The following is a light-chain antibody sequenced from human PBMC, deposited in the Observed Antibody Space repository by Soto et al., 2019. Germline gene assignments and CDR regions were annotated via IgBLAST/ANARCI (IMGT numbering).Light chain of an antibody. CDR3: QAYDSSLSPPYV. CDR1: STNIGAGYG. CDR2: GNT. J-gene: IGLJ1*01. Sequence: QSVLTQPPSASEAPGQRVSISCTGSSTNIGAGYGVHWDQQRPGTAPKLLIVGNTIRPSGVPDRFSATTSGTSASLAIAGHQADDKFDYFSQAYDSSLSPPYVFGTGTKLTVL. V-gene: IGLV1-40*01.